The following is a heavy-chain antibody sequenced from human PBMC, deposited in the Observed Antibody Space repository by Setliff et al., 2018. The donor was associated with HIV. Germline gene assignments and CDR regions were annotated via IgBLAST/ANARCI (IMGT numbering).Heavy chain of an antibody. CDR2: INVGNGDT. CDR1: GGTFSRYT. D-gene: IGHD3-10*01. CDR3: ARGALLAVFDFDH. J-gene: IGHJ4*01. V-gene: IGHV1-3*01. Sequence: ASVKVSCKSSGGTFSRYTISWVRQAPGQGLEWMGGINVGNGDTKYSQDLQGRITITRDTSANTAYMELSRLRSDDTAVYFCARGALLAVFDFDHWGHGTLVTVSS.